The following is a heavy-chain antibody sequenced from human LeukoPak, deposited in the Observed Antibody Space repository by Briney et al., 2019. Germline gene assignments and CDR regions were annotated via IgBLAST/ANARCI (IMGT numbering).Heavy chain of an antibody. CDR1: GFTFTSYG. Sequence: GGSLRLSCAASGFTFTSYGMHWVRQAPGKGLEWVAVIWYDGSKKYYAAAVKGRFTISRDNSKNTLYLQMESLRAEDTAVYYWARDQGSGWYGAQNWFDPWGQGTLVTVSS. CDR2: IWYDGSKK. J-gene: IGHJ5*02. D-gene: IGHD6-19*01. V-gene: IGHV3-33*01. CDR3: ARDQGSGWYGAQNWFDP.